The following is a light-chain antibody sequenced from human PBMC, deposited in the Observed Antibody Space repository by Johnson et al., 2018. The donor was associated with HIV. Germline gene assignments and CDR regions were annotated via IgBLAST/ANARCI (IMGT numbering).Light chain of an antibody. CDR1: SSNIGNNY. J-gene: IGLJ1*01. CDR2: ENN. V-gene: IGLV1-51*02. CDR3: GTWNSSLSAHNYV. Sequence: QSVLTQPPSVSAAPGQKVTISCSGSSSNIGNNYVSWYQHLPGTGPKLLIYENNKRPSGIPDRFSGSKSGTAATLGITGLQHGDEAAYYCGTWNSSLSAHNYVFGTGTEVTVL.